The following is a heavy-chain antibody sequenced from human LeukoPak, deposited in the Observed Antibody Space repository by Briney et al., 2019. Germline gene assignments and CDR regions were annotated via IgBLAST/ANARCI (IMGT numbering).Heavy chain of an antibody. CDR2: INHSGST. CDR1: GESFSGYY. Sequence: SETLSLTCAVYGESFSGYYWSWIRQPPGKGLEWIGEINHSGSTNYNPSLKSRVTISVDTSKNQFSLKLSSVTAADTAVYYCARDYDILTDYGFDPWGQGTLVTVSS. V-gene: IGHV4-34*01. D-gene: IGHD3-9*01. CDR3: ARDYDILTDYGFDP. J-gene: IGHJ5*02.